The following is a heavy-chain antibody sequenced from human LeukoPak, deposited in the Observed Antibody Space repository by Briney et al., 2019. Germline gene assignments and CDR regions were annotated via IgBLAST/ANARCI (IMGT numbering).Heavy chain of an antibody. CDR2: ISAYNGNT. D-gene: IGHD3-3*01. J-gene: IGHJ6*03. Sequence: ASVKVSCKASCYTFTSYGISWVRQAPGQGLEWVGWISAYNGNTNYAQKFQGRVTMTTDTSTSTAYMELRSLRSDDRAVYYCARFLEWPPWYMDVWGKGTTVTVSS. V-gene: IGHV1-18*01. CDR1: CYTFTSYG. CDR3: ARFLEWPPWYMDV.